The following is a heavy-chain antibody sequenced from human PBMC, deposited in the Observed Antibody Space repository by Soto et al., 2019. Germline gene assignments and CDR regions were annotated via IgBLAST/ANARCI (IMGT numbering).Heavy chain of an antibody. D-gene: IGHD3-10*01. Sequence: ASVKVSCKVSGYTLTELSMHWVRQAPGKGLEWMGGFDPEDGETIYAQKFQGRVTMTEDTSTDTAYMELSSLRSEDTAMYYCARRPYGSGHYYYYGMDVWGQGTTVTVSS. J-gene: IGHJ6*02. CDR2: FDPEDGET. V-gene: IGHV1-24*01. CDR3: ARRPYGSGHYYYYGMDV. CDR1: GYTLTELS.